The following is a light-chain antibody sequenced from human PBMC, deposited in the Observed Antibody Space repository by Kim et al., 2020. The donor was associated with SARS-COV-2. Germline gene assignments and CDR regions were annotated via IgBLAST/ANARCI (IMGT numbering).Light chain of an antibody. J-gene: IGLJ2*01. Sequence: QSALTQPASVSGSPGQSITISCSGTNNDISAYDYVSWYQQHPGKAPKLLIYDVSDRPSGISNRFSGSKSGNTASLTISGLQIEDEGDYYCSSYRIGNTLVFGGGTQLTVL. CDR3: SSYRIGNTLV. V-gene: IGLV2-14*03. CDR1: NNDISAYDY. CDR2: DVS.